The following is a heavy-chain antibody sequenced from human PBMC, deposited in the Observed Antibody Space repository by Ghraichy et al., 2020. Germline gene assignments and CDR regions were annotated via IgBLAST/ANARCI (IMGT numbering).Heavy chain of an antibody. CDR2: IYYSGST. V-gene: IGHV4-59*01. CDR1: GGSISSYY. J-gene: IGHJ4*02. D-gene: IGHD3-10*01. CDR3: SRVYGSGSPSPYFDC. Sequence: SETLSLTCTVSGGSISSYYWSWIRQPPGKGLEWIGYIYYSGSTNYHPSLQSRVTISVDTSKNQFSLNLSSVTAAATAVYYCSRVYGSGSPSPYFDCWGQGTLPTVSS.